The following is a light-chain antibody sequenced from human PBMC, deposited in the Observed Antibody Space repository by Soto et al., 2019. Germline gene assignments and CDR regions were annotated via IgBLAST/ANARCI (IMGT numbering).Light chain of an antibody. J-gene: IGLJ1*01. CDR3: QSYDSSLSALYV. CDR1: SSNIGAGYD. Sequence: QSVLTXPPSVSGAPGQRITISCTGSSSNIGAGYDVHWYQQLPGTAPKLLIYGNINRPSGVPDRFSGSKSGTSASLAITGLRAEDEADYYCQSYDSSLSALYVFGTGTKVTVL. CDR2: GNI. V-gene: IGLV1-40*01.